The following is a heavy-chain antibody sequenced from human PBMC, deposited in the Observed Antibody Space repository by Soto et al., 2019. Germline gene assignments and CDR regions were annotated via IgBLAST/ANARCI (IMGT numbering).Heavy chain of an antibody. D-gene: IGHD5-12*01. CDR2: IYYSGNT. J-gene: IGHJ6*02. V-gene: IGHV4-39*01. CDR1: GGSISSSCYS. Sequence: PSETLSLTCTVSGGSISSSCYSWGRMRQGPGLGLKGVESIYYSGNTNYNPSLKSRVTISVDTSKTQYSLKLSSVTTPNTAVYYCATHDPGMATIRGTVSTNYGMDVWGQGTTVTVSS. CDR3: ATHDPGMATIRGTVSTNYGMDV.